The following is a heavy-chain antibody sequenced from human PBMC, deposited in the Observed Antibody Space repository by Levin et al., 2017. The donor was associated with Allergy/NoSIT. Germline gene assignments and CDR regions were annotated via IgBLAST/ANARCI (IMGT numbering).Heavy chain of an antibody. Sequence: GGSLRLSCAASGFTFRNYAMNWVRQAPGKGLEWVSAITDSGDSTYYADSVKGRFTISRDNSKNTLYLQMNSLRAEDTAVYYCAKDRDVVVPDEIRSYGIDVWGQGTTVTVSS. CDR2: ITDSGDST. J-gene: IGHJ6*02. V-gene: IGHV3-23*01. CDR1: GFTFRNYA. D-gene: IGHD2-2*01. CDR3: AKDRDVVVPDEIRSYGIDV.